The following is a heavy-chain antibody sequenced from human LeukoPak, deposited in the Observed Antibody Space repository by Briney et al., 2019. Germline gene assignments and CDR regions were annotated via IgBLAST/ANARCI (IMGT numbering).Heavy chain of an antibody. V-gene: IGHV3-33*06. J-gene: IGHJ4*02. D-gene: IGHD2-15*01. CDR1: GFTFSSYG. Sequence: PGRSLRLSCAASGFTFSSYGMHWVRQAPGKGLEGVAVIWYDGSNKYYADSVKGRFTISRDNSKSTLYLQMNSLRAEDTAVYYCAKDRGYCSGGSCYFGYYFDYWGQGTLVTVSS. CDR3: AKDRGYCSGGSCYFGYYFDY. CDR2: IWYDGSNK.